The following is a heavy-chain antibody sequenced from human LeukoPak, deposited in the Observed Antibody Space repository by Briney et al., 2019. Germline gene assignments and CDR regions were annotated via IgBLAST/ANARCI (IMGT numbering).Heavy chain of an antibody. Sequence: SETLSLTCTVSGYSISSGYYWGWIRQPPGKGLEWIGSIYHSGSTYYNPSLKSRVTISVDTSKNQFSLKLTSVTAADTAVYYCATTTIRLGYWGQGTLVTVSS. V-gene: IGHV4-38-2*02. CDR2: IYHSGST. D-gene: IGHD1-26*01. J-gene: IGHJ4*02. CDR1: GYSISSGYY. CDR3: ATTTIRLGY.